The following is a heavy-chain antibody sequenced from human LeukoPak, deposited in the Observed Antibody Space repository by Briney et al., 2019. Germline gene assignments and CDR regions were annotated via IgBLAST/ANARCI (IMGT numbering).Heavy chain of an antibody. J-gene: IGHJ6*04. CDR1: GFTFSSYE. CDR3: ARDRPGDV. CDR2: ISSNGDST. V-gene: IGHV3-64*01. Sequence: GGSLRLSCAASGFTFSSYEMHWVRQAPGKGLEYVSAISSNGDSTYYANFVKGRFIISRDNSKNTLYLQMGSLRPEDMAVYYCARDRPGDVWGEGTTVTVSS.